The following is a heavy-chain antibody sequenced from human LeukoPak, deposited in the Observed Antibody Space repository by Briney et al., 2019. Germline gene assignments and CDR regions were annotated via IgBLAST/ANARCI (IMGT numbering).Heavy chain of an antibody. CDR3: ARSEIFYDSSGCFDY. D-gene: IGHD3-22*01. J-gene: IGHJ4*02. Sequence: ASVKVSCKASGGTFSSYAISWVRQAPGQGLEWMGGIIPIFGTANYAQKFKGRVTITADESTSTAYMELSSLRSEDTAVYYCARSEIFYDSSGCFDYWGQGTLVTVSS. CDR2: IIPIFGTA. CDR1: GGTFSSYA. V-gene: IGHV1-69*13.